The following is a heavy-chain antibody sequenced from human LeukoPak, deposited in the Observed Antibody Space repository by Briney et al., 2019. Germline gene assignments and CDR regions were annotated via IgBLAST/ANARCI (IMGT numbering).Heavy chain of an antibody. Sequence: PSETLSLTCAVYGGSFSGYYWSWIRQPPGKGLEWIGEINHSGSTNYNPSLKSRVTISVDTSKNQFSLKLSSVTAADTAVYYCARGARGIWGQGAPVTVPS. D-gene: IGHD6-13*01. V-gene: IGHV4-34*01. CDR3: ARGARGI. CDR1: GGSFSGYY. CDR2: INHSGST. J-gene: IGHJ4*02.